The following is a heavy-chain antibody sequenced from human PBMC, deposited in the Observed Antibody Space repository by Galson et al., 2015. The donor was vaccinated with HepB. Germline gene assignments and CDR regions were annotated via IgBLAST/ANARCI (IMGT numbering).Heavy chain of an antibody. V-gene: IGHV3-7*01. CDR2: VKQDGSEK. CDR1: GFTFSSYW. D-gene: IGHD1-26*01. CDR3: ARGCGSSPEYAFDI. J-gene: IGHJ3*02. Sequence: SLRLSCAASGFTFSSYWMSWVRQAPGKGLEWVANVKQDGSEKYYVDSVKGRFTISRDNAKNSLYLQMNSLRAEDTAVYYCARGCGSSPEYAFDIWGQGTMVTVSS.